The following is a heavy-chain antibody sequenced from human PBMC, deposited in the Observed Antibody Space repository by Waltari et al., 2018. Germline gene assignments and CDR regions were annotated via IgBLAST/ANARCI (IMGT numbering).Heavy chain of an antibody. Sequence: QVQLQESGPGLVKPSETLSLTCTVSGGSITTYYWTWIRQPPGRGLEWIGYMLYNGSPNYNPSLKSRVTISIDTSNNHVSLNLSSVTAADTAIYYCARDTIAVGYFDLWGQGTLVTVSS. D-gene: IGHD6-19*01. CDR1: GGSITTYY. J-gene: IGHJ4*02. V-gene: IGHV4-59*01. CDR3: ARDTIAVGYFDL. CDR2: MLYNGSP.